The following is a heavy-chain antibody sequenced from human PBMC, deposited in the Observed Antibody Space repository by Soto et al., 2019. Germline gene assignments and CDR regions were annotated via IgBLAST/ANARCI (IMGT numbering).Heavy chain of an antibody. J-gene: IGHJ6*02. CDR1: GFTFTSSA. D-gene: IGHD2-2*01. Sequence: QMQLVQSGPEVKKPGTSVKVSCKTSGFTFTSSAMQWVRQARGQRLEWIGWIVVGSGHTNYAQKFQERVTITRDMSIXTAYMELSSLRSEDTAMYYCAAASSTSGGYYGMDVWGQGTTVTVSS. CDR3: AAASSTSGGYYGMDV. V-gene: IGHV1-58*02. CDR2: IVVGSGHT.